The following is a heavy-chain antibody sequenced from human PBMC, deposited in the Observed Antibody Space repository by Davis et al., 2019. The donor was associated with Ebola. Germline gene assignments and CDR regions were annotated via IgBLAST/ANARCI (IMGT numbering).Heavy chain of an antibody. CDR3: ANFPGRGYFDY. CDR2: ISYDGSNK. CDR1: GFTFSSDG. V-gene: IGHV3-30*18. Sequence: PGGSLRLSCAASGFTFSSDGMHWVRQAPGKGLEWVAVISYDGSNKYYADSVKGRFTISRDNSKNTLYLQMNSLRAEDTAVYYCANFPGRGYFDYWGQGTLVTVSS. J-gene: IGHJ4*02. D-gene: IGHD1-26*01.